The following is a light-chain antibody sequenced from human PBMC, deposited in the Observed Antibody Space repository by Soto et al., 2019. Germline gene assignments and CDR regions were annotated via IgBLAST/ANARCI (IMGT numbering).Light chain of an antibody. Sequence: EIVLTQSPGTLSLSPGERATLSCRASQSVSSSYLAWYQQKPGQAPRLLIYGVSSRATGIPDRFSGSGSGTDFTLTISRLEPEDFAVYYCQQYGSSPLLTFGGGTKVEIK. J-gene: IGKJ4*01. CDR1: QSVSSSY. V-gene: IGKV3-20*01. CDR3: QQYGSSPLLT. CDR2: GVS.